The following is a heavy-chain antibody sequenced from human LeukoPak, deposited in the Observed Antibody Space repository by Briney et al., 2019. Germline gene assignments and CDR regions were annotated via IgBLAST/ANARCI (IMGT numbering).Heavy chain of an antibody. J-gene: IGHJ4*02. V-gene: IGHV4-59*01. CDR1: GGSFSGYY. CDR2: IYYSGST. Sequence: PSETLSHTCAVYGGSFSGYYWSWIRQPPGKGLEWIGYIYYSGSTNYNPSLKSRVTISVDTSKSQFSLKLSSVTAADTAVYYCARSIGVVTNFDYWGQGTLVTVSS. CDR3: ARSIGVVTNFDY. D-gene: IGHD3-3*01.